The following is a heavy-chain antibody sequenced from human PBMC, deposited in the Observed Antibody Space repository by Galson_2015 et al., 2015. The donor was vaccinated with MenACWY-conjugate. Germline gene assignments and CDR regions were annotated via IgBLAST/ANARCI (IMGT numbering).Heavy chain of an antibody. CDR1: GFSLSTSGVG. CDR2: IYWDDDK. V-gene: IGHV2-5*02. CDR3: ARLAVAGTEGWFDP. Sequence: PALVKPTQTLTLTCTFSGFSLSTSGVGVGWIRQPPGKALEWLALIYWDDDKRYSPSLKSRLTITKDTSKNQVVLTMTNMDPVDTATYYCARLAVAGTEGWFDPWGQGTLVTVSS. D-gene: IGHD6-19*01. J-gene: IGHJ5*02.